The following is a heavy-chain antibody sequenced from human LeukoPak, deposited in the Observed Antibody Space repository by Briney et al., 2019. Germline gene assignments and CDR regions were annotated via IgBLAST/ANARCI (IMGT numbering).Heavy chain of an antibody. CDR3: AKGSHCYDP. CDR1: GGSISSYY. Sequence: ETLSLTCTVSGGSISSYYWSWVRQAPGKGLEWVSAISGSGGSTYYADSVKGRLTISRDNSKNTLYLQMNSLRAEDTAVYYCAKGSHCYDPWGQGTLVTVSS. V-gene: IGHV3-23*01. J-gene: IGHJ5*02. D-gene: IGHD3-22*01. CDR2: ISGSGGST.